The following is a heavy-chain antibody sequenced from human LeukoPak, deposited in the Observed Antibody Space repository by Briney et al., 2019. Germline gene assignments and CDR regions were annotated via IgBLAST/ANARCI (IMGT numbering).Heavy chain of an antibody. CDR2: IHTSGST. J-gene: IGHJ3*02. Sequence: PSETLSLTCTVSGGSISRYYWSWIRQPAGKGLEWIGRIHTSGSTNYNPSLKSRVTMSVDTSKNQFSLKLSSVTAADTAVYYCARGRIVVVPDAFDIWGQGTMITVSS. CDR1: GGSISRYY. D-gene: IGHD3-22*01. CDR3: ARGRIVVVPDAFDI. V-gene: IGHV4-4*07.